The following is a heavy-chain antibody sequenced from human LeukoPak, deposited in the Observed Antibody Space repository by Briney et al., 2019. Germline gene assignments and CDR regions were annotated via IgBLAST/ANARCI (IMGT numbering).Heavy chain of an antibody. Sequence: GGSLRLSCAASGFTFSTSDMHWVRQAPGKGLEWGSFIQYDGSHENYSDSVKGRFTISRDNSRNTLYLQMYSLRPDDTAVYYCAKDLFFWGQGTVVTVSS. CDR2: IQYDGSHE. J-gene: IGHJ3*01. CDR3: AKDLFF. D-gene: IGHD3-9*01. V-gene: IGHV3-30*02. CDR1: GFTFSTSD.